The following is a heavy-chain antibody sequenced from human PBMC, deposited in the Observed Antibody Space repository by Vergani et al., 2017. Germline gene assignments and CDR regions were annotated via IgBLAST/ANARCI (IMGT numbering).Heavy chain of an antibody. D-gene: IGHD6-19*01. CDR2: IDPSDSYT. V-gene: IGHV5-10-1*01. CDR3: ARQVAVAGKWWGPYYYYGMDV. Sequence: EVPLVQSGAEVKKPGESLRISCKGSGYSFTSYWISWVRQMPGKGLEWMWRIDPSDSYTNYSPSFQGHVTISADKSISTAYLQWSSLKASDTAMYYCARQVAVAGKWWGPYYYYGMDVWGQGTTVTVSS. CDR1: GYSFTSYW. J-gene: IGHJ6*02.